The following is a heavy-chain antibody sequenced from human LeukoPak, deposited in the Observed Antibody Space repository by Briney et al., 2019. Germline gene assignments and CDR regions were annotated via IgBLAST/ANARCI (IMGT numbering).Heavy chain of an antibody. J-gene: IGHJ4*02. CDR3: AKGGKWDVTPFDY. V-gene: IGHV3-23*01. CDR2: ISASGGST. D-gene: IGHD1-26*01. Sequence: PGGSLRLSCAASGFTFSSSAMSWVRQVPGKGLEWVSGISASGGSTSYADSARGRITISRDNSKNTLYVQMNSLRDEDTAVYYCAKGGKWDVTPFDYWGQGTLVTVSS. CDR1: GFTFSSSA.